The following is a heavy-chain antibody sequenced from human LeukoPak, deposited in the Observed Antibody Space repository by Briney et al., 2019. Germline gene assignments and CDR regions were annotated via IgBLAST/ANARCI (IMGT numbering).Heavy chain of an antibody. Sequence: GGSLRLSCAASGFTFSSYWMHWVRQAPGKGPVWVSRINSDGSSTSYADSVKGRFTISRDNAKNTLYLQMNSLRAEDTAVYYCARDQLLWFGESPQFDPWGQGTLVTVSS. CDR3: ARDQLLWFGESPQFDP. CDR2: INSDGSST. V-gene: IGHV3-74*01. J-gene: IGHJ5*02. CDR1: GFTFSSYW. D-gene: IGHD3-10*01.